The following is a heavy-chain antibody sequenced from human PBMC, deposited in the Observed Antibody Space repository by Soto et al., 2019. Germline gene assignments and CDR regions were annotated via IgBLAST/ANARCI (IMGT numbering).Heavy chain of an antibody. D-gene: IGHD4-17*01. CDR2: ISSSSNYI. V-gene: IGHV3-21*02. CDR3: ARENAYGDPNSLDY. CDR1: GFTFSSYN. Sequence: EVQLVESGGGLVKPGGSLRLSCTASGFTFSSYNMNWVRQAPGKGLEWVSSISSSSNYIYYADSMKGRFTISRDNDKNSLYLQMNSLRAEDTAVYYCARENAYGDPNSLDYWGQGTLVTVSS. J-gene: IGHJ4*02.